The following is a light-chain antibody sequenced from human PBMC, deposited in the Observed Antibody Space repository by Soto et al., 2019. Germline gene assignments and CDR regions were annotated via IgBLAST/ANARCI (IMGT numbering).Light chain of an antibody. Sequence: DIQMTQSASSLSASVGDRVTITCRASQSISSNLNWHQQKPGKAPKVLLYAASSLHSGVPSRFSGSGSRTDFTLTISSLQPEDFATYYCQQSYSIPYTVGQGTKLEIK. J-gene: IGKJ2*01. CDR1: QSISSN. V-gene: IGKV1-39*01. CDR2: AAS. CDR3: QQSYSIPYT.